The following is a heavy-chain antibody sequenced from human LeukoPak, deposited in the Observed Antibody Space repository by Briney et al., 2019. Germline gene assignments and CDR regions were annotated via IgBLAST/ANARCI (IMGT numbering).Heavy chain of an antibody. V-gene: IGHV4-31*03. CDR3: ARVGNRGGLLDY. CDR2: IYYSGST. CDR1: GGSISSGGYY. Sequence: SETLSLTCTVSGGSISSGGYYWSWIRQHPGKGLEWIGYIYYSGSTYYNPSLKSRVTISVDTSKNQFSLKLSSVTAADTAVYYCARVGNRGGLLDYWGQGTLVTVSS. J-gene: IGHJ4*02. D-gene: IGHD3-16*01.